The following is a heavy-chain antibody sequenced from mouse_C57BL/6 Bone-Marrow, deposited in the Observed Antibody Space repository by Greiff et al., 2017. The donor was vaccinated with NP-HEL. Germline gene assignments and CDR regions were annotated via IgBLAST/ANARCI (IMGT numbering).Heavy chain of an antibody. CDR2: IDPENGDT. D-gene: IGHD2-4*01. V-gene: IGHV14-4*01. CDR3: TWGIKAWFAY. Sequence: VQLKESGAELVRPGASVKLSCTASGFNIKDDYMHWVKQRPEQGLEWIGWIDPENGDTEYASKFQGKATITADTSSNTAYLQLSSLTSEDTAVYYCTWGIKAWFAYWGQGTLVTVSA. CDR1: GFNIKDDY. J-gene: IGHJ3*01.